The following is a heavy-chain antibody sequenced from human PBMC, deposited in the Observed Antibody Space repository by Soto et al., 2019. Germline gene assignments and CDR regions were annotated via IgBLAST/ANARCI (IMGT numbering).Heavy chain of an antibody. Sequence: PGGSLRLSCAAPGFTFSSYWTSWGRQAPGKGLEGVANIKQDGSEKYYVDSGKGRFTISRDNAKNSLYLQMNSLRAEDTAVYYCARDQLLAIYCSGGSCYSRWFDPWGQGTLVTVSS. J-gene: IGHJ5*02. D-gene: IGHD2-15*01. CDR3: ARDQLLAIYCSGGSCYSRWFDP. CDR2: IKQDGSEK. CDR1: GFTFSSYW. V-gene: IGHV3-7*01.